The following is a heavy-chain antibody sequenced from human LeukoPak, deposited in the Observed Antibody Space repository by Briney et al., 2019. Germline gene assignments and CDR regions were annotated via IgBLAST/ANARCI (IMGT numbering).Heavy chain of an antibody. V-gene: IGHV3-30-3*01. CDR2: ISYDGSNK. Sequence: AGGSLRLSCAASGFTFSSYAMHWVRQAPGKGLEWVAVISYDGSNKYYADSVKGRFTISRDNSKNTLYLQMNSLRAEDTAVYYCARQEVDYWGQGTLVTVSS. CDR1: GFTFSSYA. CDR3: ARQEVDY. J-gene: IGHJ4*02.